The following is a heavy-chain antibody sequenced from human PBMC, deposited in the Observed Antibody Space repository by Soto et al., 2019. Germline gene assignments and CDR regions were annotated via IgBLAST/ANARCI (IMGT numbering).Heavy chain of an antibody. V-gene: IGHV4-34*01. CDR2: INHSGST. J-gene: IGHJ4*02. CDR3: ATLRPYVFGY. CDR1: GGSFSGYY. Sequence: QVQLQQWGAGLLKPSETLSLTCAVYGGSFSGYYWSWIRQPPGKGLEWIGEINHSGSTNYNPSLKSRVTISVDTSKNQFDLKLSSVTAADTAVYYCATLRPYVFGYWGQGTLVTVSS. D-gene: IGHD3-16*01.